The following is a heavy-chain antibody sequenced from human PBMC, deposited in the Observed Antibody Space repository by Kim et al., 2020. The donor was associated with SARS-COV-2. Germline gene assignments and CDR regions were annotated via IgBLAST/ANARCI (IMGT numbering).Heavy chain of an antibody. CDR2: ITCESRNN. Sequence: GGSLRLSCAASGFTFTIYSMHWVRQAPGKGLEWVAFITCESRNNDYADSVKGRFTVSRDSSRNSLFLEMDSLRLEDTAVYFCARGAIYASDLDYVYS. D-gene: IGHD3-10*02. J-gene: IGHJ5*01. CDR3: ARGAIYASDLDYVYS. V-gene: IGHV3-30*04. CDR1: GFTFTIYS.